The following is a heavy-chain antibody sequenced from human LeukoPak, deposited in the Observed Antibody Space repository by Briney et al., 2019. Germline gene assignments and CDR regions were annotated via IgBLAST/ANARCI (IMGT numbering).Heavy chain of an antibody. D-gene: IGHD2-2*01. V-gene: IGHV4-31*03. CDR2: IYYSGST. J-gene: IGHJ4*02. CDR1: GGSISSGGYY. CDR3: ARARDIVVSSNIYYFDS. Sequence: SQTLSLTCTVSGGSISSGGYYWTWIRQHPGKGLEWIGFIYYSGSTYHNPSLKSRVSISVDTSKTQYSLKLSSVTAADTAVYYCARARDIVVSSNIYYFDSWGQGTLVTVSS.